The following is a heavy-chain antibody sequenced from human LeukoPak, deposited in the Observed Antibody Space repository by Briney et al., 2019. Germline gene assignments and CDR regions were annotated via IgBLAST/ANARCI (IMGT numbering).Heavy chain of an antibody. CDR1: GFTFSSYT. Sequence: GGSLRLSRAASGFTFSSYTLKWVRQAPGKGLEWVASITSTSTYIYYADSVQGRFAVSRDNAKNSLYLQMNSLRAEDTAAFYCVRRGPNNSGLDYWGQGTLVTVSS. D-gene: IGHD5-12*01. CDR3: VRRGPNNSGLDY. CDR2: ITSTSTYI. V-gene: IGHV3-21*01. J-gene: IGHJ4*02.